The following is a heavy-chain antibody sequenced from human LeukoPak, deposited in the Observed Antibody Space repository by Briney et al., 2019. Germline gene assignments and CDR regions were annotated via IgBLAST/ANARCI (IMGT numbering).Heavy chain of an antibody. CDR3: ARIHSGSYYDDY. Sequence: GGSLRLSCAASGFTFSSYAMSWVRQAPGKGLEWVSAISGSSSTIYYADSVKGRFTISRDNAKNSLYLQMNSLRAEDTAVYYCARIHSGSYYDDYWGQGTLVTVSS. D-gene: IGHD1-26*01. V-gene: IGHV3-23*01. J-gene: IGHJ4*02. CDR1: GFTFSSYA. CDR2: ISGSSSTI.